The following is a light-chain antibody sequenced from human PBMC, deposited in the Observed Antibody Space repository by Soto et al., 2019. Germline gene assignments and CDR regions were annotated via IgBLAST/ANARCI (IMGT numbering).Light chain of an antibody. Sequence: QSALTQPPSASGSPGQSVTISCTGTSSDVGGDNYVSWYQQHPGKAPKLIIYEVNKRPSGVPDRFSGSKSGNTASLTVSGLQAEDEANYYCNSFAGSNNFLFGGGTKLTVL. J-gene: IGLJ2*01. CDR2: EVN. V-gene: IGLV2-8*01. CDR3: NSFAGSNNFL. CDR1: SSDVGGDNY.